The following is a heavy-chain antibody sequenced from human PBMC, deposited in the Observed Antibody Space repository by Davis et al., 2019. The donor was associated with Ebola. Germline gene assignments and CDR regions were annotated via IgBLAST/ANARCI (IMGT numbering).Heavy chain of an antibody. D-gene: IGHD2-2*01. CDR3: ARVAYCSSTSCYHYGMDV. J-gene: IGHJ6*02. CDR1: GGSSSRYY. Sequence: MPSETLSLTCAVYGGSSSRYYWSWIRQPPGKGLEWIGEITHSGSTNYNPSLKSRVTISVDTSKNQFSLKLSSVTAADTAVYYCARVAYCSSTSCYHYGMDVWGQGTTVTVSS. V-gene: IGHV4-34*01. CDR2: ITHSGST.